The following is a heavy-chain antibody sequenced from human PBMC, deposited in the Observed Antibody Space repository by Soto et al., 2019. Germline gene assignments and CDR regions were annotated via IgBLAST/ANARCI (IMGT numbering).Heavy chain of an antibody. D-gene: IGHD3-10*01. CDR1: GGSFSGYY. J-gene: IGHJ5*02. CDR3: ATRFEITPTSPNWFDP. V-gene: IGHV4-34*01. Sequence: PSETLSLTCAVYGGSFSGYYWSWIRQPPGKGLEWIGEINHSGSTNYNPSLKSRVTISVDTSKNQFSLKLSSVTAADTAVYYCATRFEITPTSPNWFDPWGQGTLVT. CDR2: INHSGST.